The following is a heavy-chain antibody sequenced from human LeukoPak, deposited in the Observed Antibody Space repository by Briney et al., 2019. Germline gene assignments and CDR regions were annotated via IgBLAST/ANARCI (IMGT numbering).Heavy chain of an antibody. V-gene: IGHV1-18*01. CDR3: AGDPGLGMDV. CDR2: ISAYNGNT. Sequence: EASVKVSCKASGYTFTSYGISWVRQAPGQGLEWMGWISAYNGNTNYPQNLQGRVTITTDTSTSTAYMELRSLRSDDTAVYYCAGDPGLGMDVWGQGTTVTVSS. CDR1: GYTFTSYG. J-gene: IGHJ6*02.